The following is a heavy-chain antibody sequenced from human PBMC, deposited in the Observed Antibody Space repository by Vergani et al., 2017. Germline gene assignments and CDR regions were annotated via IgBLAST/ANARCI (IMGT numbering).Heavy chain of an antibody. CDR1: GFTFSSYE. Sequence: EVQLVESGGGLVKPGGSLRLSCAASGFTFSSYEMNWVRQAPGKGLEWVSYISSSGSTIYYADSVKGRFTISRDNAKNSLYLQMNSLRAEDTAVYYCARDPPIAVAGTGDLDYWGQGTLVTVSS. J-gene: IGHJ4*02. D-gene: IGHD6-19*01. CDR2: ISSSGSTI. CDR3: ARDPPIAVAGTGDLDY. V-gene: IGHV3-48*03.